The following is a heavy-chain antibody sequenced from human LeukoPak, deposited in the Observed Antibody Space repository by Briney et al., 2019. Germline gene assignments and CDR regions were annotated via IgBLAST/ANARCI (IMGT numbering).Heavy chain of an antibody. CDR1: GFTFSSYA. J-gene: IGHJ4*02. CDR3: AGFWGSHRLEY. D-gene: IGHD3-16*02. V-gene: IGHV3-30*04. CDR2: ISYDARNK. Sequence: GGSLRLSCAASGFTFSSYAMSWVRQAPGKGLEWVAIISYDARNKFYADSVNGRFTVSRDNAKNTLYLQMNSLRPDDTAVYYCAGFWGSHRLEYWGQGTLVAVSP.